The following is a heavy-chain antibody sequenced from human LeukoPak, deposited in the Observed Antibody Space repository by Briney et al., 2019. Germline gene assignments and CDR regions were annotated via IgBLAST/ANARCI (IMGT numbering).Heavy chain of an antibody. Sequence: PGGSLRLSCVVSGFTFSNYGMHWVRQAPGQGLEWVAVISYDVSGKYYADSWKGRFTISRDNSKNTLFLQMNSLRVEDTAVYYCAKGFGDYGWYLDLWGRGSLVTVSS. J-gene: IGHJ2*01. V-gene: IGHV3-30*18. CDR2: ISYDVSGK. CDR3: AKGFGDYGWYLDL. D-gene: IGHD4-17*01. CDR1: GFTFSNYG.